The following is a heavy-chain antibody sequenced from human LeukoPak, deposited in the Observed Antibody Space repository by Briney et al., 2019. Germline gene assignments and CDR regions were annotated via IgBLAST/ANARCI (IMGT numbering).Heavy chain of an antibody. J-gene: IGHJ3*02. Sequence: SGPTLLNPTQTLTLICTFSGFSLPTSGVGVGWIRQPPGKALEWLSLIYWDDVKRYSPSLKSRLTITKDTSKNQVVLTVTDMDRVDTATYYCAHRQLLVGPPVGAFDTWGQGTMVTVSS. CDR2: IYWDDVK. D-gene: IGHD4-23*01. CDR1: GFSLPTSGVG. V-gene: IGHV2-5*02. CDR3: AHRQLLVGPPVGAFDT.